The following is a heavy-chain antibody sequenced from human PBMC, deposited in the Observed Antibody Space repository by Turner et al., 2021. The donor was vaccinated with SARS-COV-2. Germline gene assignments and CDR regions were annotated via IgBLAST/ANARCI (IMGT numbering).Heavy chain of an antibody. Sequence: EVQVLESGGGLAQPGGSLRLSCAASGFTFNTYAMSWVRQAPGKGLVWVSVVSGLVDTRFYADSVGGRFTISRDNTKNRVYLQMNSLRPDDTALYYCVRDRPRPGDRDALDIWGQGTMVTVSS. V-gene: IGHV3-23*01. CDR1: GFTFNTYA. CDR3: VRDRPRPGDRDALDI. J-gene: IGHJ3*02. CDR2: VSGLVDTR. D-gene: IGHD7-27*01.